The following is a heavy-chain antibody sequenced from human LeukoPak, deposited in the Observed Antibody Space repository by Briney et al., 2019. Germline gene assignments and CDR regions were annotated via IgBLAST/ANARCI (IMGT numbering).Heavy chain of an antibody. J-gene: IGHJ6*02. CDR2: INPSRGGT. CDR3: ARDPSPSWIVVVTDYGMDV. CDR1: GYTFIDFY. V-gene: IGHV1-2*02. Sequence: SVKVFCKASGYTFIDFYIHWVRHAPGQGLEWMKRINPSRGGTNYAQKFQGRVTMTRATSISTAYRELSRLRSDDTAVYYCARDPSPSWIVVVTDYGMDVWGQGTTVTVSS. D-gene: IGHD2-21*02.